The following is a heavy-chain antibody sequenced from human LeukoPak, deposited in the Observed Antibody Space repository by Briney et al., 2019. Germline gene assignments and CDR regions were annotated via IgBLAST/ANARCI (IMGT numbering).Heavy chain of an antibody. Sequence: SETLSLTCAVSGYSISSGYYWGWIRQPPGKGLEWIGSIYHSGSTYYNPSLKSRVTISVDTSKNQFSLKLSSVTAADTAVYYCARHGGDRNYYGSEYYLDYWGQGTLVTVSS. CDR2: IYHSGST. CDR3: ARHGGDRNYYGSEYYLDY. CDR1: GYSISSGYY. J-gene: IGHJ4*02. V-gene: IGHV4-38-2*01. D-gene: IGHD3-10*01.